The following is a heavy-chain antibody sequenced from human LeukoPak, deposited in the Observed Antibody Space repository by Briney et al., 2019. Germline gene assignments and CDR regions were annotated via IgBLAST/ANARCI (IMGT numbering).Heavy chain of an antibody. V-gene: IGHV3-30*02. CDR1: GFTFNNYG. D-gene: IGHD3-10*01. J-gene: IGHJ6*03. CDR2: IRYNGNNQ. CDR3: AKDSAFYYIDV. Sequence: GGSLRLSCAASGFTFNNYGVHWVRQAPGKGLEWVAFIRYNGNNQYYADSVKGRFTISRDNSKNTLYLQMNSLKSDDTAVYYCAKDSAFYYIDVWGKGTTVIISS.